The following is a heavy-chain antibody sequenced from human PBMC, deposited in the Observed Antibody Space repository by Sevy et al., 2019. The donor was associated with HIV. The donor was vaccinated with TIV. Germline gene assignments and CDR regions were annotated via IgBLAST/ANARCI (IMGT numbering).Heavy chain of an antibody. CDR1: GFSLESYW. CDR2: IKHDGSEI. CDR3: VRAIQSEGSF. Sequence: WGSLRLSCVGFGFSLESYWMNWVRQAPGKGLEWVANIKHDGSEIYYVDSVKGRFTVSRDNDRNLVYLQMNNLRVADTALYYCVRAIQSEGSFWGQGTRVTVSS. V-gene: IGHV3-7*01. J-gene: IGHJ4*02. D-gene: IGHD2-2*02.